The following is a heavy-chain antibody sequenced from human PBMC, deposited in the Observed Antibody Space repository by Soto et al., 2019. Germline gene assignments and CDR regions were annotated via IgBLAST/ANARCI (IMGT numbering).Heavy chain of an antibody. V-gene: IGHV1-69*02. CDR1: GGTFSSYT. D-gene: IGHD6-13*01. Sequence: QVQLVQSGAEVKKPGSSVKVSCKASGGTFSSYTISWVRQAPGQGLEWMGRIIPILGIANYAQKFQGRVTITADKSTSTAYMELSSLRSEDTAVDYCARSAALDSYYDYMDVWGKGTTVTVSS. J-gene: IGHJ6*03. CDR3: ARSAALDSYYDYMDV. CDR2: IIPILGIA.